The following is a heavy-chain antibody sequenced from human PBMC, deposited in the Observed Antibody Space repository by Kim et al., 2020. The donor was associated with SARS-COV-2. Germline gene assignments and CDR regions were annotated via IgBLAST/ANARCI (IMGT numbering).Heavy chain of an antibody. CDR2: LHYIGTT. J-gene: IGHJ2*01. Sequence: SETLSLTCTVSGGSIRGVTYYWGWIRQPPGKGLEWIGSLHYIGTTSYTPSLKNRVTISIDTSKNQFSLRLNSVTAADTAVYYCARHRPGGDATWDFDLWGRGTLVSVAS. CDR1: GGSIRGVTYY. V-gene: IGHV4-39*01. D-gene: IGHD2-21*02. CDR3: ARHRPGGDATWDFDL.